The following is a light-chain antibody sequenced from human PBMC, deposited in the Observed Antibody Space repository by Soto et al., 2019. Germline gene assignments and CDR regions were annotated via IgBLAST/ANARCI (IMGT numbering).Light chain of an antibody. V-gene: IGKV1-33*01. Sequence: DIQMTQSPSSLSASVGDRVTIICQASQXINXXLNWYQQKPGKAPKLLIYDSSNLEIGVPSRFXXSGYGTRXXXXXXXXXXXDIATYYCQQFDNLPFTFGQGTRLEIK. J-gene: IGKJ5*01. CDR2: DSS. CDR3: QQFDNLPFT. CDR1: QXINXX.